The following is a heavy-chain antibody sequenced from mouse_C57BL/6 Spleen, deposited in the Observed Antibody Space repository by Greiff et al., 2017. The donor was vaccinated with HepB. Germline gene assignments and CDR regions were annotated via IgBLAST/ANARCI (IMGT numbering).Heavy chain of an antibody. Sequence: VQLKESGPELVKPGASVKISCKASGYAFSSSWMNWVKQRPGKGLEWIGRIYPGDGDTNYNGKFKGKATLTADKSSSTAYMQLSSLTSEDSAVYFCARGGYGNSYWYFDVWGTGTTVTVSS. CDR3: ARGGYGNSYWYFDV. CDR2: IYPGDGDT. J-gene: IGHJ1*03. V-gene: IGHV1-82*01. CDR1: GYAFSSSW. D-gene: IGHD2-10*02.